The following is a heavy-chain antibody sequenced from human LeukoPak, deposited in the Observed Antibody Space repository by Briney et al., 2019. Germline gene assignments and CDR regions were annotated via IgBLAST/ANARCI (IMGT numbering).Heavy chain of an antibody. Sequence: GRSLRLSCAASGFTFNTYGMHWVRQAPGKGLEWVALIWYDASNKYYADSVKGRLTISRDNSKDTLYLQMNNLRAEDTAVYYCARERSYDVWSGYPRAIHYGMDVWGQGTTVTVSS. V-gene: IGHV3-33*01. D-gene: IGHD3-3*01. CDR3: ARERSYDVWSGYPRAIHYGMDV. CDR1: GFTFNTYG. J-gene: IGHJ6*02. CDR2: IWYDASNK.